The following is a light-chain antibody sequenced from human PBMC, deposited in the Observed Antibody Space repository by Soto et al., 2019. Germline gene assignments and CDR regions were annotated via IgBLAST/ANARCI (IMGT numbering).Light chain of an antibody. Sequence: EMILSQSPATRSLSRGGRATLSFRASQSVSSYLAWYQQKPGQAPRLLIYDASNRATGIPARFSGSGSGTDFTLTISSLEPEDFAVYYCQQRSNWPPLFTFGPGTKVDIK. CDR1: QSVSSY. V-gene: IGKV3-11*01. J-gene: IGKJ3*01. CDR3: QQRSNWPPLFT. CDR2: DAS.